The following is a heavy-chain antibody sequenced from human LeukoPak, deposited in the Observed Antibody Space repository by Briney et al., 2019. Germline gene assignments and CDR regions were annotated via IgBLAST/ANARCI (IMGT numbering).Heavy chain of an antibody. J-gene: IGHJ4*02. Sequence: ASVKVSCKASGGTFSSYAISWVRQAPGQGLEWMGGISPIFGSANYAQKFRGRLTITADESTSTAYMELSSLRSDDTAVYYCARDPRYSSGEYYFDYWGQGTLVTVSS. CDR2: ISPIFGSA. CDR1: GGTFSSYA. CDR3: ARDPRYSSGEYYFDY. D-gene: IGHD6-19*01. V-gene: IGHV1-69*13.